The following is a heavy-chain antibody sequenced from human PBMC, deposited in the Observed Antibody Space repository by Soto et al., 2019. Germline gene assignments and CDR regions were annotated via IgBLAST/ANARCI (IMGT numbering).Heavy chain of an antibody. CDR2: IYYSGST. CDR3: ARLRLEWLLSGYYYGMDV. CDR1: GGSISSSSYY. V-gene: IGHV4-39*01. D-gene: IGHD3-3*01. Sequence: SETLSLTCTVSGGSISSSSYYWGWIRQPPGKGLEWIGSIYYSGSTYYKPSLKNQVTISVDTSKNQFSMKLSTVTAANTAEYYFARLRLEWLLSGYYYGMDVWGQGTTVTVSS. J-gene: IGHJ6*02.